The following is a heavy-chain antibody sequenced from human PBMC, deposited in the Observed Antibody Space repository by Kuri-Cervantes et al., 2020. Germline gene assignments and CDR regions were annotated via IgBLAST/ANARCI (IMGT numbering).Heavy chain of an antibody. D-gene: IGHD3-16*01. CDR1: GYSISSGYY. CDR3: ASAMDYYEAFDY. CDR2: IYHSGST. V-gene: IGHV4-38-2*02. J-gene: IGHJ4*02. Sequence: ESLKISCTVSGYSISSGYYWGWIRQPPGKGLEWIGSIYHSGSTYYNPSLKSRVTISVDTSKNQFSLKLSSVTAADTAVYYCASAMDYYEAFDYWGQGTLVTVSS.